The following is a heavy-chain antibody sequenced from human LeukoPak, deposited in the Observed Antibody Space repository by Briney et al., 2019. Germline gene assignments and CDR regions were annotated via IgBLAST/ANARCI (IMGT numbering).Heavy chain of an antibody. D-gene: IGHD6-13*01. CDR3: AKDFAFTAGYISSCPDY. CDR2: ISYDGSNK. V-gene: IGHV3-30*18. Sequence: PGGPLRLSCAASGFTFSSYGMHGVRQAPRKGVEWGAVISYDGSNKYYADSVKGRFTIYRDNSKNTLYLQMNSLRAEDPAVYYCAKDFAFTAGYISSCPDYWGQRTLVTVSS. CDR1: GFTFSSYG. J-gene: IGHJ4*02.